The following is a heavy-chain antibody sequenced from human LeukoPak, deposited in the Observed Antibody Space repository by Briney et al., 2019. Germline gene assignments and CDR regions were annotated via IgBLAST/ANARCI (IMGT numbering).Heavy chain of an antibody. CDR2: ISGSGGST. V-gene: IGHV3-23*01. J-gene: IGHJ4*02. Sequence: GGSLRLSCAASGFTFSSNGMSWVRQAPGEGLGWVSAISGSGGSTYYADSVKGRFTIPRDNSKNTLYLQMNSLRAEDTAVYYCAKDFQPRCVYYVPQTLGNWGQGTLVSVST. D-gene: IGHD3-10*02. CDR3: AKDFQPRCVYYVPQTLGN. CDR1: GFTFSSNG.